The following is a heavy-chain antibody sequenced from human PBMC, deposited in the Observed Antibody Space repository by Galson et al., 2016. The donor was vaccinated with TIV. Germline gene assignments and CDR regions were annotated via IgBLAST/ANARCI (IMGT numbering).Heavy chain of an antibody. D-gene: IGHD5-24*01. J-gene: IGHJ4*02. CDR1: GFTFRGYG. CDR3: ARDRDGYATGDY. Sequence: SLRLSCAASGFTFRGYGLHWVRQAPGKGLEWAALISSDRTNEYYADSVKGRFTISRDNSKHTVYLQMNSLRVEDTAMYFCARDRDGYATGDYWGQGTLVTVSS. CDR2: ISSDRTNE. V-gene: IGHV3-33*01.